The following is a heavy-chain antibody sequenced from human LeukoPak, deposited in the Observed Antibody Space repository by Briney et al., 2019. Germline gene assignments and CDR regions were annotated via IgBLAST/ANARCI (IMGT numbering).Heavy chain of an antibody. V-gene: IGHV3-15*01. CDR3: TTDIHKIGDWFDP. CDR2: IKSKTDGGTT. CDR1: GFTFSSYA. Sequence: PGGSLRLSCAASGFTFSSYAMSWVRQAPGKGLEWVGRIKSKTDGGTTDYAAPVKGRFTISRDDSKNTLYLQMSSLKTEDTAVYYCTTDIHKIGDWFDPWGQGTLVTVSS. D-gene: IGHD4-17*01. J-gene: IGHJ5*02.